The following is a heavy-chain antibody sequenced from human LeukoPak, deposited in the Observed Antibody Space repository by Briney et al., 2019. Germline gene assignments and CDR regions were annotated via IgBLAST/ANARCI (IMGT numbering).Heavy chain of an antibody. V-gene: IGHV4-39*07. CDR1: GDSISSNSYY. J-gene: IGHJ4*02. Sequence: SETLSLTCTVSGDSISSNSYYWGWIRQPPGKGLEWIGTIYYSGSTYYNPSLKSRVTISGDTSKNQFSLKLTSVTAADTAVYYCARLVRFGSGSHFDYWGQGTLVTVSS. D-gene: IGHD3-10*01. CDR3: ARLVRFGSGSHFDY. CDR2: IYYSGST.